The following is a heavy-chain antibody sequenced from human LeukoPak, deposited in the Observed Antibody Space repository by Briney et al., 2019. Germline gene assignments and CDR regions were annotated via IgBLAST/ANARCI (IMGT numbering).Heavy chain of an antibody. Sequence: KSSETLSLTCAVYGGSFSGYYWSWIRQPPGKGLEWIGEINHSGSTNYNPSLKSRVTISVDTSKNQFSLKLNSVTAADTAVYYCARQQLESYYYYYYMDVWGKGTTVTISS. D-gene: IGHD3-3*01. CDR2: INHSGST. V-gene: IGHV4-34*01. J-gene: IGHJ6*03. CDR3: ARQQLESYYYYYYMDV. CDR1: GGSFSGYY.